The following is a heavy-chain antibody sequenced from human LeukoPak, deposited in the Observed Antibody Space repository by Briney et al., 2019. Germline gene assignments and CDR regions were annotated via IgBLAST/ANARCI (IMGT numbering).Heavy chain of an antibody. CDR2: IIPIFGTA. CDR1: VGTFSSYA. D-gene: IGHD3-10*01. J-gene: IGHJ4*02. V-gene: IGHV1-69*05. CDR3: ARERSYGSGEAVGY. Sequence: SVKVSCKASVGTFSSYAISWVRQAPGQGLEWMGRIIPIFGTANYAQKFQGRVTITTDESTSKGYMELSSLRSEDTAVYSCARERSYGSGEAVGYWGQGTLVTVSS.